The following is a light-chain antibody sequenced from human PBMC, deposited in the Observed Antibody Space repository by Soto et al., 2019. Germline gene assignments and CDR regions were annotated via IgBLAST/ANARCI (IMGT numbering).Light chain of an antibody. CDR1: QSVSSY. V-gene: IGKV3-11*01. CDR3: QQRSDWPLT. J-gene: IGKJ1*01. Sequence: EIVLTQSPATLSLSPGERATLSCRASQSVSSYCAWYQQKPGQAPRLLIYDASNRATGIPARFSGSGSGTDFTLTISSLDPEDFAVYYCQQRSDWPLTFGHGTKVEIK. CDR2: DAS.